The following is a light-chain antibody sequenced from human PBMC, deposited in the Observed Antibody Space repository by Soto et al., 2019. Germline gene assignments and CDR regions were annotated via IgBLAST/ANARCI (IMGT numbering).Light chain of an antibody. CDR2: DAS. J-gene: IGKJ1*01. CDR1: QSINRW. CDR3: QQYNSYPWT. Sequence: DIQMTQSPSTLSASVGDRVTITCRASQSINRWLAWYQQKPGKAPKVLIYDASRLENGAPPRFSGSGSGTEFPLTISSLPPYDFATNSCQQYNSYPWTFGQGNTVEIK. V-gene: IGKV1-5*01.